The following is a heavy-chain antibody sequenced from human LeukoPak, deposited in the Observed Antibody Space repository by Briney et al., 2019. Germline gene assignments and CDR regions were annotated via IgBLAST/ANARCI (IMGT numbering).Heavy chain of an antibody. Sequence: PGESLKISCKGSGYTFTNYWIGWVRQMPGKGLEWMGVIYPGDSDTRYSPSFEGQVTISADKSVSTAYLQWSSLKASDTAMYYCARVSTPSAYDPFDFWGQGTLVTVSS. J-gene: IGHJ4*02. V-gene: IGHV5-51*01. D-gene: IGHD5-12*01. CDR2: IYPGDSDT. CDR1: GYTFTNYW. CDR3: ARVSTPSAYDPFDF.